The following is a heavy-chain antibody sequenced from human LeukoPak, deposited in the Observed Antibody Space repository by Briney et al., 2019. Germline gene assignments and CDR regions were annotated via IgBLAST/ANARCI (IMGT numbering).Heavy chain of an antibody. J-gene: IGHJ4*02. V-gene: IGHV3-23*01. Sequence: PGGSLRLSCAASGFTFSSYTMSWVRQAPGKGLEWVSAISGSGATTYYADSVKGRFTISRDNSKNTLYLQMNSLRADDTAVYYCARGVEPLAANTLAYWGQGTLVTVSS. D-gene: IGHD1-14*01. CDR3: ARGVEPLAANTLAY. CDR1: GFTFSSYT. CDR2: ISGSGATT.